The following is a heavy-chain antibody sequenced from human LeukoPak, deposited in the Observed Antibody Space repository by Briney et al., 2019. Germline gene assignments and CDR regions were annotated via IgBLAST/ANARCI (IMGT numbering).Heavy chain of an antibody. J-gene: IGHJ4*02. D-gene: IGHD6-13*01. V-gene: IGHV3-48*04. CDR3: AREYRIAAAGHFDY. Sequence: SGGSLRLSCAASGFTFSAYSMNWVRQAPGKGLEWISYISSSGSTRYYADSMKGRFTISRDNAKNSLYLQMNNLRAEDTAVYYCAREYRIAAAGHFDYWGQGTLVTVSS. CDR2: ISSSGSTR. CDR1: GFTFSAYS.